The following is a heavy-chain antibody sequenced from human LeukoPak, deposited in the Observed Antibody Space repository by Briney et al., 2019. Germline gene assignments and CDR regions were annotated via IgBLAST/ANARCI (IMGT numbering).Heavy chain of an antibody. J-gene: IGHJ4*02. D-gene: IGHD3-9*01. Sequence: SETLSLTCTVSGYSISSGYYWGWIRQPPGKGLEWIGTIYHSGSTNYNPSLKSRVTISVDKSKNQFSLKLSSVTAADTAVYYCARGNLLRYFGGWGQGTLVTVSS. CDR1: GYSISSGYY. CDR2: IYHSGST. V-gene: IGHV4-38-2*02. CDR3: ARGNLLRYFGG.